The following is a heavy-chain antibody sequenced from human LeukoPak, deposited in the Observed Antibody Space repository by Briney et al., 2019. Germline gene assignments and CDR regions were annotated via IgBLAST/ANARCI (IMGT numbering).Heavy chain of an antibody. V-gene: IGHV4-61*02. CDR2: IYTSGST. Sequence: SETLSLTCAVSGGSISSGGYSWSWIRQPAGKGLEWIGRIYTSGSTNYNPSLKSRVAMSVDTSKNQFSLKLSSVTAADTAVYYCARTSFIRGDFDYWGQGTLVTVSS. D-gene: IGHD3-10*01. CDR1: GGSISSGGYS. J-gene: IGHJ4*02. CDR3: ARTSFIRGDFDY.